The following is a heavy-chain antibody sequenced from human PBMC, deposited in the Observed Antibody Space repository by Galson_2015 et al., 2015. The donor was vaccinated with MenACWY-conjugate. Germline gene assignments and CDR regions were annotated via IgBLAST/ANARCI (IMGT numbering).Heavy chain of an antibody. CDR2: IRYDGSNK. Sequence: SLRLSCAASGFTFSSYGMHWVRQAPGKGLEWVAFIRYDGSNKYYADSVKGRFTISRDNSKNTLYLQMNSLRAEDTAVYYCAKDTRGGYSYGGAPGCFDYWGQGTLVTVSS. CDR3: AKDTRGGYSYGGAPGCFDY. CDR1: GFTFSSYG. V-gene: IGHV3-30*02. J-gene: IGHJ4*02. D-gene: IGHD5-18*01.